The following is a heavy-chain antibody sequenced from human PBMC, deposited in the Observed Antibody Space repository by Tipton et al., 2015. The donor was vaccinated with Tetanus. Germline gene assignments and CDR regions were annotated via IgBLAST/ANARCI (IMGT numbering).Heavy chain of an antibody. Sequence: TLSLTCTVSGASLRGGDYHWSWIRQPPGKGLEWLAYISGSGTTNSNYYLKSRITMTRDTSRNQFSLNLKSVTAADTAVYYCVTNWGSVNYGLDVWGQGTTVTVSS. CDR1: GASLRGGDYH. CDR2: ISGSGTT. D-gene: IGHD7-27*01. CDR3: VTNWGSVNYGLDV. V-gene: IGHV4-61*08. J-gene: IGHJ6*02.